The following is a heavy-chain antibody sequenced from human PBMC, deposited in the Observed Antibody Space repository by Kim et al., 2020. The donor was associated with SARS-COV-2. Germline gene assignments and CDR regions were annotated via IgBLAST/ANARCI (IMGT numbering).Heavy chain of an antibody. CDR2: INAGNGNT. D-gene: IGHD3-22*01. CDR3: ARVGYYDSSGYYVPFDY. CDR1: GYTFTSYA. V-gene: IGHV1-3*01. J-gene: IGHJ4*02. Sequence: ASVKVSCKASGYTFTSYAMHWVRQAPGQRLEWMGWINAGNGNTKYSQKFQGRVTITRDTSASTAYMELSSLRSEDTAVYYCARVGYYDSSGYYVPFDYWGQGTLVTVSS.